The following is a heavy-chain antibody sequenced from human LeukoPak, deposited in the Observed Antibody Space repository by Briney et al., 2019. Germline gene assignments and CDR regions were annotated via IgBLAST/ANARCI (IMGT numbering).Heavy chain of an antibody. Sequence: GGSLRLSCAASGFTFYDYGMSWVRHAPGKGLEWVSGINWNGGRTAYADYVKGRLIISRDNANNSLYLHMNSLRAEDTAFYYCARDQVIAVAGRFDYWGQGIQVTVSS. CDR3: ARDQVIAVAGRFDY. CDR1: GFTFYDYG. V-gene: IGHV3-20*04. D-gene: IGHD6-19*01. CDR2: INWNGGRT. J-gene: IGHJ4*02.